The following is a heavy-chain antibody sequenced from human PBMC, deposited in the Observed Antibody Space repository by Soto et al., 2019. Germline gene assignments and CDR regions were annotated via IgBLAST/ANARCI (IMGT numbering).Heavy chain of an antibody. J-gene: IGHJ4*02. D-gene: IGHD3-10*01. CDR2: ISVNNSNA. CDR3: ATSKHVYYYGWGYFDN. V-gene: IGHV1-18*01. Sequence: QVQLVQSGPEVAKPGASLKVSCKAAGYTSNRYGISWVRQAPGQGLESMGWISVNNSNAEYARRFSGRVILTTETSTRTAYMELRSLRSDDTAVYYCATSKHVYYYGWGYFDNWAQGALVTVSS. CDR1: GYTSNRYG.